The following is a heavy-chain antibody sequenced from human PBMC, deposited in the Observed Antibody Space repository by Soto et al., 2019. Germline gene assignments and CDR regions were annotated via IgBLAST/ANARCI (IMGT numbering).Heavy chain of an antibody. CDR1: GYTLTELS. CDR3: AAGVVPYGMDV. V-gene: IGHV1-24*01. J-gene: IGHJ6*02. CDR2: FDPEDAET. Sequence: ASVKVSCKVSGYTLTELSMHWVRQPPGKGLEWMGGFDPEDAETIYARRFQGRVTMTEDTSADIAYMELSSLRSEDTAVYYCAAGVVPYGMDVWGQGTTVTVSS. D-gene: IGHD2-15*01.